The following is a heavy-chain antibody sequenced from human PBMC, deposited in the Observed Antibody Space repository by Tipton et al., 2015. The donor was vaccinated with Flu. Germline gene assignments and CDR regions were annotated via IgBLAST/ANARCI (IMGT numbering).Heavy chain of an antibody. CDR3: ARGLYGSGSYQRRYFDS. D-gene: IGHD3-10*01. J-gene: IGHJ4*02. V-gene: IGHV4-34*01. CDR2: INHSGSS. Sequence: TLSLTCSVSGDSIGSDYYWGWIRQPPGKGLEWIGEINHSGSSNYNPSLKSRVTISVDTSKNQFSLKLNSVTAADTAVYYCARGLYGSGSYQRRYFDSWGQGTLVTVSS. CDR1: GDSIGSDYY.